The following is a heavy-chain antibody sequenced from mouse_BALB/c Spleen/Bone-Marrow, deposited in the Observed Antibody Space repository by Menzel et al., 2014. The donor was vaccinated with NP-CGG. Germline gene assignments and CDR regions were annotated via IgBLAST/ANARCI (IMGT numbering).Heavy chain of an antibody. V-gene: IGHV5-17*02. CDR3: ATGTRAKDY. CDR2: ISSGSSTI. Sequence: EVQLVESGGGLVQPGGSRKLSCAASGFTFSSFGMHWVRQAPEKGLEWVAYISSGSSTIYYADTVKGRFTISRDNPKNTLFLQMTSLRSEDTAMYYCATGTRAKDYWGQGTSVTVSS. D-gene: IGHD4-1*01. CDR1: GFTFSSFG. J-gene: IGHJ4*01.